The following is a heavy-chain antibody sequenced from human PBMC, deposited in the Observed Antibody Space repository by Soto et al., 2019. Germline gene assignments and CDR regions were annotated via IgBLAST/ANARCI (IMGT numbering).Heavy chain of an antibody. CDR1: GYTFTTSG. CDR3: ARAGELPYYYYGMDV. CDR2: VSGYTGNT. D-gene: IGHD1-7*01. Sequence: QVQLVQSGGEVKKPGASVKASCKASGYTFTTSGVSWVRQAPGQGLEWMGWVSGYTGNTKYEEKLHDRVTMTTDTSTSTTYLELRSLTTDGPAVDYCARAGELPYYYYGMDVWGQGTTVIVSS. V-gene: IGHV1-18*01. J-gene: IGHJ6*02.